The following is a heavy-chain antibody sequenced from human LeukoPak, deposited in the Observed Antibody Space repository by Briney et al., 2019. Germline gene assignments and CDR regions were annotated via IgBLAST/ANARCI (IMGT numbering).Heavy chain of an antibody. V-gene: IGHV3-48*04. CDR3: ARDLRAYCGGDCFDY. CDR2: ISSSGSTI. D-gene: IGHD2-21*01. Sequence: GESLRLSCAASGFMFSNHSINRVRQAPGKGLEWVSYISSSGSTIYYADSVKGRFTISRDNAMNSLYLQMNSLRAEDTAVYYCARDLRAYCGGDCFDYWGQGTLVTVSS. J-gene: IGHJ4*02. CDR1: GFMFSNHS.